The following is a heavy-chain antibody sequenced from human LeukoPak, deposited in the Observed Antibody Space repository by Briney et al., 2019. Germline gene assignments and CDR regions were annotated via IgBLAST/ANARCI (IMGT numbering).Heavy chain of an antibody. J-gene: IGHJ5*02. CDR1: AGSISSDSYY. V-gene: IGHV4-39*07. Sequence: SETLSLTCTVSAGSISSDSYYWGWIRQPPGKGLEWIGTIYYSGNTYYNPSLKSRLTISVDTSKNQSSLKLSSVTAADTAVYYCAREDSSGWYLESESYWFDPWGQGTLVTVSS. D-gene: IGHD6-19*01. CDR3: AREDSSGWYLESESYWFDP. CDR2: IYYSGNT.